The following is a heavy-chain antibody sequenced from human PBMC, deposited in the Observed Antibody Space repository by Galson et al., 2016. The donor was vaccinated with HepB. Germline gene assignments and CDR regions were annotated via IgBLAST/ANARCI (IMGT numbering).Heavy chain of an antibody. CDR1: GGSVSGYY. V-gene: IGHV4-34*01. CDR3: ARYLSRYSSSWFLVPGRNYFDY. Sequence: ETLSLTCAVYGGSVSGYYWSWIRQPPGMGLEWIGEINHSGITNYNPSLKSRFTISVDTSKNQFSLKLSSVTAADTALYYCARYLSRYSSSWFLVPGRNYFDYWGQGTLVTVSS. D-gene: IGHD6-13*01. CDR2: INHSGIT. J-gene: IGHJ4*02.